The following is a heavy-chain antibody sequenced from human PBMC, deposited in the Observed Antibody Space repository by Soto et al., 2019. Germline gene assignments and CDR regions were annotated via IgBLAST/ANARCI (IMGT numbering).Heavy chain of an antibody. V-gene: IGHV5-51*01. CDR3: ARLSTWNGGPYGMDV. D-gene: IGHD1-1*01. Sequence: GESLKISCKGSGYSFTSYWIGWVRQMPGKGLEWMGIIYPGDSDTRYSPSFQGQVTISADKSISTAYLQWSSLKASDTAMYYCARLSTWNGGPYGMDVWGQGTTVTVSS. CDR1: GYSFTSYW. CDR2: IYPGDSDT. J-gene: IGHJ6*02.